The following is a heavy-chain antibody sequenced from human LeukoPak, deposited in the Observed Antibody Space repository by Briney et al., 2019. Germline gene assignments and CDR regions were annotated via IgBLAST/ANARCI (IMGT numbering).Heavy chain of an antibody. D-gene: IGHD1-26*01. CDR1: GFTFSSNW. V-gene: IGHV3-74*01. Sequence: GGSLRLSCAASGFTFSSNWMHWVRQAPGKGLVWVSRINEDGSTTNYADSVRGRSTIFRDNAKNTLYLQMNSLRAEDTAVYYCVRDLGGRSGHWGQGTLVTVSS. CDR2: INEDGSTT. J-gene: IGHJ4*02. CDR3: VRDLGGRSGH.